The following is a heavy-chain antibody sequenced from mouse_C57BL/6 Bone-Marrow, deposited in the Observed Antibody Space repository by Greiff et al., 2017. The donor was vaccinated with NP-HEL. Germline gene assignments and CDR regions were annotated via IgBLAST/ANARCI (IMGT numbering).Heavy chain of an antibody. CDR2: IDPETGGT. Sequence: QVQLKESGAELVRPGASVTLSCKASGYTFTDYEMHWVKQTPVHGLEWIGAIDPETGGTAYNQKFKGKAILTADKSSSTAYMELRSLTSEDSAVYYCTRSVYCGSSYYFDYWGQGTTLTVSS. V-gene: IGHV1-15*01. CDR3: TRSVYCGSSYYFDY. J-gene: IGHJ2*01. D-gene: IGHD1-1*01. CDR1: GYTFTDYE.